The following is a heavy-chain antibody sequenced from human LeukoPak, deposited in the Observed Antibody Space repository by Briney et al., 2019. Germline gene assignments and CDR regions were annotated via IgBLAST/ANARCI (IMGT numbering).Heavy chain of an antibody. J-gene: IGHJ4*02. CDR2: ISYDGSNK. Sequence: GGSLRLSCAASGFTFSSYGMHWVRQAPGKGLEWVAVISYDGSNKYYADSVKGRFTISRDNSKNTLYLQMNSLRAEDTAVYYCAKVSSSSWSAFDYWGRGTLVTVSS. D-gene: IGHD6-13*01. CDR1: GFTFSSYG. CDR3: AKVSSSSWSAFDY. V-gene: IGHV3-30*18.